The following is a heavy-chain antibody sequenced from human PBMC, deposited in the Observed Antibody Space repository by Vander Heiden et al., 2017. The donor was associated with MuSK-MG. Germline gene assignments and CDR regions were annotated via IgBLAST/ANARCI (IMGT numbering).Heavy chain of an antibody. CDR2: ISYDGSDK. CDR1: FTFRSFP. Sequence: FTFRSFPMHWVRQAPGKGLEWVAIISYDGSDKYYADSLQGRFTISRDNSKNTLFLQMNSLRAEDTAVYYCARDAGWLRSWYSFEYWGQGSLVTVSS. V-gene: IGHV3-30*04. J-gene: IGHJ4*02. CDR3: ARDAGWLRSWYSFEY. D-gene: IGHD5-12*01.